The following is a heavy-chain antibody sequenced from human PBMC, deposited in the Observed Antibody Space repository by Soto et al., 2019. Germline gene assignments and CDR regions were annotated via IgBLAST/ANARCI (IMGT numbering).Heavy chain of an antibody. V-gene: IGHV4-30-4*01. Sequence: PSETLSLTCTVSGGSISSGDYYWSWIRQPPGKGLEWIGYIYYSGSTYYNPSLKSRVTISVDTSKNQFSLKLSSVTAADTAVYYCARSLYDSSGYYYLNWGQGTLVTVSS. J-gene: IGHJ4*02. D-gene: IGHD3-22*01. CDR1: GGSISSGDYY. CDR3: ARSLYDSSGYYYLN. CDR2: IYYSGST.